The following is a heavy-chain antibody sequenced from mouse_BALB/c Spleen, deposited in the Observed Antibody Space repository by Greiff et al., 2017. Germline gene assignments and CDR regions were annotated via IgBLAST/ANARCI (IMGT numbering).Heavy chain of an antibody. J-gene: IGHJ1*01. CDR2: ISDGGSYT. CDR1: GFTFCDYY. V-gene: IGHV5-4*02. D-gene: IGHD1-1*01. Sequence: EVQRVESGGGLVKPGGSLTLSCAVSGFTFCDYYMYWVRQTPGKRLEWVATISDGGSYTYYPDSVKGRFTISRDDAKNNLFLQMSSLKSEDTAMYYCARGYGSSYWHFDVWGAGTTVTVSA. CDR3: ARGYGSSYWHFDV.